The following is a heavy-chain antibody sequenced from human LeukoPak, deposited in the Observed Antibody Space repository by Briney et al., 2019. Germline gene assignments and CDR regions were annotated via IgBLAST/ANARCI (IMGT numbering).Heavy chain of an antibody. J-gene: IGHJ4*02. Sequence: PGGSLRLSCAASGFTFSSYAMHWVRQAPGKGLEYVSAISSNGGSTYYADPVKGRFTISRDNSKNTLYLQMSSLRAEDTAVYYCVKVRDFWSGYSGWGQGTLVTVSS. CDR2: ISSNGGST. CDR3: VKVRDFWSGYSG. D-gene: IGHD3-3*01. CDR1: GFTFSSYA. V-gene: IGHV3-64D*06.